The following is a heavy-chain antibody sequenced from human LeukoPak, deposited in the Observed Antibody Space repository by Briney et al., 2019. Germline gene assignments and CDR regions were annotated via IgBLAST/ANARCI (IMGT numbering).Heavy chain of an antibody. J-gene: IGHJ4*02. V-gene: IGHV1-8*01. CDR3: ARGRCGGYLGDVKDDY. Sequence: ASVKVSCKASGYTFTSYDINWVRQATGQGLEWMGWMNPNSGNTGYAQKFQGRVTMTRNTSISTAYMELSSLRSEDTAVYYCARGRCGGYLGDVKDDYWGQGTLVTVSS. CDR2: MNPNSGNT. CDR1: GYTFTSYD. D-gene: IGHD2-21*01.